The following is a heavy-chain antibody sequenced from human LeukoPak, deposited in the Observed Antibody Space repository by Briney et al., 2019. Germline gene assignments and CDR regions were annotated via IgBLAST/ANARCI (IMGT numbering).Heavy chain of an antibody. D-gene: IGHD6-13*01. V-gene: IGHV1-2*02. CDR3: ARGGSWYFYYYYYMDV. CDR2: INPNSGGT. J-gene: IGHJ6*03. Sequence: GASVKVSCKASGYTFTGYYMHWVRQAPGQGLEWMGWINPNSGGTNYAQKFQGRVTMTRDTSISTAYMELSRLRSDDTAVYYCARGGSWYFYYYYYMDVWGKGTTVTISS. CDR1: GYTFTGYY.